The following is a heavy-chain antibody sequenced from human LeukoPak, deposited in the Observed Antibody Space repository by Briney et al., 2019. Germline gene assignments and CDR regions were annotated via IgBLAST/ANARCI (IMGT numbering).Heavy chain of an antibody. CDR3: ARGVCSDTTCYLFDY. CDR2: MSYDGSSE. D-gene: IGHD2-2*01. Sequence: QSGRSLRLSCAASGFTFSSYAMHWVRQAPGKGLEWVAVMSYDGSSEFYADSVKGRFTISRDNSKNTLYLQMNSLRAEDTALYYCARGVCSDTTCYLFDYWGQGTLVTVSS. J-gene: IGHJ4*02. V-gene: IGHV3-30*01. CDR1: GFTFSSYA.